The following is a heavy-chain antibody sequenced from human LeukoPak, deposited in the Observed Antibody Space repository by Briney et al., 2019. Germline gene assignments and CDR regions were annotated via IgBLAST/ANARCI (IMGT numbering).Heavy chain of an antibody. CDR2: ISSSGNTI. V-gene: IGHV3-48*03. D-gene: IGHD6-6*01. CDR3: ARGPSIAARYDAFDI. CDR1: EFTFTSYE. Sequence: GGSLRLSCAASEFTFTSYELNWVRQAPGKGLEWVSYISSSGNTISYADSVKGRFTISRDNAKNSLYLQVISLRTEDTAVYYCARGPSIAARYDAFDIWGQGTMVTVSS. J-gene: IGHJ3*02.